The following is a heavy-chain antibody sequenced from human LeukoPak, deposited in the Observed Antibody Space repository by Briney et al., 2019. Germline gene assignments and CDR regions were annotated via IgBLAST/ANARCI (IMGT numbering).Heavy chain of an antibody. J-gene: IGHJ4*02. V-gene: IGHV4-59*01. D-gene: IGHD6-13*01. Sequence: ASETLSLTCTVSGASISSYYWSWIRQPPGKGLEWIGYIYYSGSTNYNPSLKSRVTISVDTSKKQFSLKLSSVTAADTAVYYCARADSSSWFDYWGQGTLATVSS. CDR2: IYYSGST. CDR1: GASISSYY. CDR3: ARADSSSWFDY.